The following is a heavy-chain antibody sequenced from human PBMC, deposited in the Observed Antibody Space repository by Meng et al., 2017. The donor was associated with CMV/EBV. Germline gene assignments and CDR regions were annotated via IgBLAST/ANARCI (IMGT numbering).Heavy chain of an antibody. CDR2: TYYRSKWYN. D-gene: IGHD2-15*01. J-gene: IGHJ5*02. Sequence: QGQMQQQGPGLVEPSPTRSLTFATSGDSVSSNSAAWNWIRQSPSRGLEWLGRTYYRSKWYNDYAVSVKSRITINPDTSKNQFSLQLNSVTPEDTAVYYCARDKGMVELGSWFDPWGQGTLVTVSS. CDR1: GDSVSSNSAA. CDR3: ARDKGMVELGSWFDP. V-gene: IGHV6-1*01.